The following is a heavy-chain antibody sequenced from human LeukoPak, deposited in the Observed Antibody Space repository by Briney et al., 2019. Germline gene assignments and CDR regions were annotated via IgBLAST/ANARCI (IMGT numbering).Heavy chain of an antibody. J-gene: IGHJ6*02. V-gene: IGHV1-18*01. CDR3: ARDGVSSSSWYYYGMDV. CDR2: ISAYNGNT. D-gene: IGHD6-13*01. CDR1: GYTFTSYG. Sequence: ASVKVSCKASGYTFTSYGISWVRQAPGQGLEWTGWISAYNGNTNYAQKLQGRVTMTTDTSTSTAYMELRSLRSDDTAVYYCARDGVSSSSWYYYGMDVWGQGTTVTVSS.